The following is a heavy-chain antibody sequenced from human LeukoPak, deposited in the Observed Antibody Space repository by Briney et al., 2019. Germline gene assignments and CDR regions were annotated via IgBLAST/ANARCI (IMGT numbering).Heavy chain of an antibody. CDR2: ISYDGSNK. V-gene: IGHV3-30*18. CDR1: GFTFSSYS. Sequence: PGGSLRLSCAASGFTFSSYSMHWVRQAPGKGLEWVAVISYDGSNKYYADSVKGRFTISRDNSKNTLYLQMNSLRAEDTAVYYCAKDHLPRIQLWLFGYWGQGTLVTVSS. D-gene: IGHD5-18*01. J-gene: IGHJ4*02. CDR3: AKDHLPRIQLWLFGY.